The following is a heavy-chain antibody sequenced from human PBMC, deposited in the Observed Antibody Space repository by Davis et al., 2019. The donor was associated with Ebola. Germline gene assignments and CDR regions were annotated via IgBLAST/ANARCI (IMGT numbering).Heavy chain of an antibody. Sequence: GESLKISCEGSGDTFSDYWIAWVRQMPGKGLEWMGIIYPGDSDTRYSPSFQGQVTISADKSISTAYLQWSSLKASDTAMYYCARHSSNWNDVWFDPWGQGTLVTVSS. V-gene: IGHV5-51*01. CDR2: IYPGDSDT. D-gene: IGHD1-1*01. CDR1: GDTFSDYW. J-gene: IGHJ5*02. CDR3: ARHSSNWNDVWFDP.